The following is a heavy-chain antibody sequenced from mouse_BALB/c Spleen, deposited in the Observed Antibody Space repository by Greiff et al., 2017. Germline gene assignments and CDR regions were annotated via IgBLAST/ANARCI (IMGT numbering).Heavy chain of an antibody. J-gene: IGHJ4*01. CDR2: ISSGGGST. V-gene: IGHV5-12-1*01. CDR3: ARRGDY. Sequence: EVHLVESGGGLVKPGGSLKLSCAASGFAFSSYDMSWVRQTPEKRLEWVAYISSGGGSTYYPDTVKGRFTISRDNAKNTLYLQMSSLKSEDTAMYYCARRGDYWGQGTSVTVSS. CDR1: GFAFSSYD.